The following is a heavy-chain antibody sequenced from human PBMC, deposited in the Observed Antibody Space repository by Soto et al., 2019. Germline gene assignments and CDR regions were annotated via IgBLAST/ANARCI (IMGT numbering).Heavy chain of an antibody. CDR1: GGSISSYY. J-gene: IGHJ5*02. Sequence: SETLSLTCTVSGGSISSYYWSWIRQPPGKGLEWIGYIYYSGSTNYNPSLKSRVTISVDTSKNQFSLKLSSVTAADTAVYYCAREARSGYDQQYNWFDPWGQGTLVTVSS. CDR2: IYYSGST. V-gene: IGHV4-59*01. CDR3: AREARSGYDQQYNWFDP. D-gene: IGHD5-12*01.